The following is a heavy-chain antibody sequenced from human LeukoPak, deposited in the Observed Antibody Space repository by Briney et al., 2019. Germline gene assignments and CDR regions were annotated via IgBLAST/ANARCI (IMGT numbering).Heavy chain of an antibody. CDR2: ISGNGDTS. J-gene: IGHJ4*02. V-gene: IGHV3-64*01. Sequence: PGGSLRLSCAASGFTFSDSAIHWVRQAPGKGLEYVSGISGNGDTSYYANSVKGRFTISRDNSKNTLYLQMNSLRADDTAVYYCAKSMDILTGYLWSLDYWGQGTLVTVSS. D-gene: IGHD3-9*01. CDR3: AKSMDILTGYLWSLDY. CDR1: GFTFSDSA.